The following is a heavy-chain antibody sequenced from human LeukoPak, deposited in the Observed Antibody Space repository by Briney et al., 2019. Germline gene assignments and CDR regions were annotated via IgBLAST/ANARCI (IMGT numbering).Heavy chain of an antibody. CDR3: AKGALSGIAVAPLVTPLDF. V-gene: IGHV3-33*06. Sequence: GGSLRLSCAASGFTFSSYGMHWVRQAPGKGLEWVAVIWYDGSNKYYADSVKGRFTISRDNSKNTLYLQMNSLRAEDTAVYYCAKGALSGIAVAPLVTPLDFWGQGTLVTVSS. CDR2: IWYDGSNK. J-gene: IGHJ4*02. CDR1: GFTFSSYG. D-gene: IGHD6-19*01.